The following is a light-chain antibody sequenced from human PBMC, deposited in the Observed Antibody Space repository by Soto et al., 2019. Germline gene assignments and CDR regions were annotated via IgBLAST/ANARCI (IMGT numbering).Light chain of an antibody. V-gene: IGLV2-8*01. CDR3: SSYAGSNNPLYV. CDR2: EVS. J-gene: IGLJ1*01. CDR1: SSDVGGYNY. Sequence: QSVLTQPRSASGSPGQSVTISCTGTSSDVGGYNYVSWYQQHPGKAPKLMIYEVSKRPSGVPDRFSGSKSGNTASLTVSGLQAEDEADYYCSSYAGSNNPLYVFGTGTKVTVL.